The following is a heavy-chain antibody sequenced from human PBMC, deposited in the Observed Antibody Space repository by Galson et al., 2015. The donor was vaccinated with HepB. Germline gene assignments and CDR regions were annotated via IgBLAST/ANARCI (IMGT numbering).Heavy chain of an antibody. D-gene: IGHD6-19*01. V-gene: IGHV1-46*03. J-gene: IGHJ5*02. Sequence: SVKVSCKASGYTFTSYYMHWVRQAPGQGLEWMGIINPSGGSTSYAQKFQGRVTMTRDTSTSTVYMELSSLRSEDTAVYYCARSRGGYSSGWYWFDPWGQGTLVTVSS. CDR2: INPSGGST. CDR1: GYTFTSYY. CDR3: ARSRGGYSSGWYWFDP.